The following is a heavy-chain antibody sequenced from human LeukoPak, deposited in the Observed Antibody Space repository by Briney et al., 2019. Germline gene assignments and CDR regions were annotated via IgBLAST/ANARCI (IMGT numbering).Heavy chain of an antibody. CDR2: IHHSGSP. D-gene: IGHD3-10*01. V-gene: IGHV4-38-2*02. J-gene: IGHJ5*02. CDR1: GYSISSGYY. Sequence: SETLSLTCTVSGYSISSGYYWAWIRQPPGKGLEWIGSIHHSGSPYYNPSLKSRVTISVDTSKNQFSLKLSSVTAADTAVDYCAGQRITMVRGVIRGNWFDPWGPGTLVTVSS. CDR3: AGQRITMVRGVIRGNWFDP.